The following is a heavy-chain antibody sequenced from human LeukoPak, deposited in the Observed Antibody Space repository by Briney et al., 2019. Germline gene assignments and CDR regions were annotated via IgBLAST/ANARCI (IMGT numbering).Heavy chain of an antibody. CDR2: ISYDGSNK. CDR3: AKDHGTILGAFDY. CDR1: GFTFSSYG. V-gene: IGHV3-30*18. J-gene: IGHJ4*02. D-gene: IGHD3-3*01. Sequence: GGSLRLSCAASGFTFSSYGMHWVRQAPGKGLEWVAVISYDGSNKYYADSVKGRFTISRDNSKNTLYLQMNSLRAEDTAVYYCAKDHGTILGAFDYWGQGTLVTVSS.